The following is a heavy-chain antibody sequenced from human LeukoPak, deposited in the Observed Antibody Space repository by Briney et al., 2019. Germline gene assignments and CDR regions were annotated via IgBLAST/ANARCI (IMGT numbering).Heavy chain of an antibody. CDR3: ARNNAMDV. CDR1: GFTFTNAW. J-gene: IGHJ6*02. Sequence: PGGSLRLSCAASGFTFTNAWMTWVRQVPGRGPEWVANVNRDGSETYYLDSVKGRFTISKDNAKNSLYLQMNSLRAEDTALYHCARNNAMDVWGQGTTVIVSS. CDR2: VNRDGSET. V-gene: IGHV3-7*03. D-gene: IGHD2-8*01.